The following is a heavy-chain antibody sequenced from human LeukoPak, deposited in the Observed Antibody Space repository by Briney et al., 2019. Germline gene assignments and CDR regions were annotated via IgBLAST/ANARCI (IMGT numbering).Heavy chain of an antibody. Sequence: QAGGSLRLSCAASGFTFSAYRMHWVRQAPGKGLVWVSRINSDGSRTDYADSVKGRFTISRDNAKNTPYLQMNSLRADDTAIYYCARARELDYWGQGILVTVSS. CDR1: GFTFSAYR. V-gene: IGHV3-74*01. CDR2: INSDGSRT. J-gene: IGHJ4*02. CDR3: ARARELDY. D-gene: IGHD1-7*01.